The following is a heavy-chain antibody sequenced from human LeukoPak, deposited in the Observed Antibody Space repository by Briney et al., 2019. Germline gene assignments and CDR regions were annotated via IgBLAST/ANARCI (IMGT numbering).Heavy chain of an antibody. CDR3: AKGNRLYTSSWSSLAFDI. D-gene: IGHD6-13*01. CDR1: GYTFTSYD. Sequence: ASVKVSCKASGYTFTSYDINWVRQATGQGLECMGWMNPISGYTGNAQKHQGRVTMTRDTYISTAYMELSSLTSEDTAVYYCAKGNRLYTSSWSSLAFDIWGQGTMVTVSS. J-gene: IGHJ3*02. CDR2: MNPISGYT. V-gene: IGHV1-8*01.